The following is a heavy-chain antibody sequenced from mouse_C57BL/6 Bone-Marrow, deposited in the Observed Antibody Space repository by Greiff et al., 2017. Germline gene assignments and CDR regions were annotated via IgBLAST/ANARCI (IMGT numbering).Heavy chain of an antibody. V-gene: IGHV5-6*01. J-gene: IGHJ4*01. Sequence: EVQRVESGGDLVKPGGSLKLSCAASGFTFSSYGMSWVRQTPDKRLEWVATISSGGSYTYYPDSVKGRFTISRDNAKNPLYLQMSSLKSEDTAMYYCASPYYYGSSCGYAMDYWGQGTSVTVSS. D-gene: IGHD1-1*01. CDR3: ASPYYYGSSCGYAMDY. CDR1: GFTFSSYG. CDR2: ISSGGSYT.